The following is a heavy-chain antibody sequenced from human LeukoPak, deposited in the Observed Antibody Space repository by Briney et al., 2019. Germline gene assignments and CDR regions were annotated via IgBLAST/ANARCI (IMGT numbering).Heavy chain of an antibody. CDR1: GFTFNSYA. V-gene: IGHV3-23*01. Sequence: PGGSLRLSCAASGFTFNSYAMSWVRQAPGKGLEWVSAISGSGGSTYYADSVKGRFTISRDNSKNTLYLQMDSLRAEDTAVYYCAKDAYYDSSGYYYSWYFDLWGRGALVTVSS. D-gene: IGHD3-22*01. CDR3: AKDAYYDSSGYYYSWYFDL. CDR2: ISGSGGST. J-gene: IGHJ2*01.